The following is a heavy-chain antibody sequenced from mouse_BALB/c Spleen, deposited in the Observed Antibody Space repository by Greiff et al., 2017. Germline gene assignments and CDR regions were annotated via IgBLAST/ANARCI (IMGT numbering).Heavy chain of an antibody. CDR3: ARSGGLLTFDY. V-gene: IGHV1-82*01. Sequence: VQLQQSGPELVKPGASVKISCKASGYAFSSSWMNWVKQRPGQGLEWIGMIHPSDSETRLNQKFKDKATLTVDKSSSTAYMQLSSPTSEDSAVYYCARSGGLLTFDYWGQGTTLTVSS. CDR1: GYAFSSSW. J-gene: IGHJ2*01. CDR2: IHPSDSET. D-gene: IGHD1-1*01.